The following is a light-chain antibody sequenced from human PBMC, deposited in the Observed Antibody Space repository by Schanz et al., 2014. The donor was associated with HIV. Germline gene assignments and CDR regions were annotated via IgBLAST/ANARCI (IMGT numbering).Light chain of an antibody. J-gene: IGLJ1*01. Sequence: QSVLTQPPSVSGAPGQEVTISCTIGATYGVHWYQQLPGTAPKLLIFGSSNRPPGVPDRFSGSKSGTSASLAITGLQAEDEADYYCAAWDDTLSGYVFGTGTKLTVL. CDR3: AAWDDTLSGYV. V-gene: IGLV1-40*01. CDR1: IGATYG. CDR2: GSS.